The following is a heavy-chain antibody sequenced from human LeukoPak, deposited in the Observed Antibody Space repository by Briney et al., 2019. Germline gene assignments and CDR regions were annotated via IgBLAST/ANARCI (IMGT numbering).Heavy chain of an antibody. J-gene: IGHJ4*02. D-gene: IGHD5-24*01. CDR3: AGRGDGYNTNSHVDY. CDR2: IYYSGST. Sequence: SETLSLTRTVSGGSISSSSYYWGWIRQPPGKGLEWIGSIYYSGSTYYNPSLKSRVTISVDTSKNQFSLKLSSVTAADTAVYYCAGRGDGYNTNSHVDYWGQGTLVTVSS. CDR1: GGSISSSSYY. V-gene: IGHV4-39*01.